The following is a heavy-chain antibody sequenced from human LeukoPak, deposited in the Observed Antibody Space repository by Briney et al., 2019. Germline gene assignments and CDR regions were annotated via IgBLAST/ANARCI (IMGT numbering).Heavy chain of an antibody. D-gene: IGHD2-2*01. CDR3: AGFVVLPAAFDY. J-gene: IGHJ4*02. Sequence: PGGSLRLSCAASGFTFISYVMHWVRQAPGKGLEWVAVISYDGSNKYYADSVKGRFTISRDNSKNTLYLQMNSLRAEDTAVYYCAGFVVLPAAFDYWGPGTLVTVSS. CDR1: GFTFISYV. V-gene: IGHV3-30*03. CDR2: ISYDGSNK.